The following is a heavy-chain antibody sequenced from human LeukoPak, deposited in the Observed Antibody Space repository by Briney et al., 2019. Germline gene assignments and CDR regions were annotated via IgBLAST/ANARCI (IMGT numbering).Heavy chain of an antibody. Sequence: GGSLRLSCAASGFTFSSYAISWVRQAPGQGHEWMGRIIPILGIANYAQKFQGRVTITADKSTSTAYMELSSLRSEDTAVYYCARSGIAAAGIDYWGQGTLVTVSS. D-gene: IGHD6-13*01. CDR2: IIPILGIA. CDR1: GFTFSSYA. CDR3: ARSGIAAAGIDY. V-gene: IGHV1-69*04. J-gene: IGHJ4*02.